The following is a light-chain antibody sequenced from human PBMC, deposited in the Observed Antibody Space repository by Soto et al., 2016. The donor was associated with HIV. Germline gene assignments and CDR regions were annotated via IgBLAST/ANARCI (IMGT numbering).Light chain of an antibody. J-gene: IGKJ1*01. CDR2: MTS. CDR1: QDINNW. V-gene: IGKV1-5*03. Sequence: DIQMTQSPSTLSASVGDRVTITCRASQDINNWLAWYQQKPGKVPKLLIYMTSTLETGVPSRFSGSGSGTEFTLTISSLQPDDFATYYCQQYNSYPLTFGQGTKVEIK. CDR3: QQYNSYPLT.